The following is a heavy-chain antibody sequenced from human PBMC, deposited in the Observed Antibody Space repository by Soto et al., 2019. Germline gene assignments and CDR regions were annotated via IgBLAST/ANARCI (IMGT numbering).Heavy chain of an antibody. CDR2: IYYSGST. CDR1: GGSISSYY. V-gene: IGHV4-59*01. J-gene: IGHJ4*02. CDR3: ARDWFGELFFDY. Sequence: SETLYITCTVSGGSISSYYWSCIRQPPGKRLEWIGYIYYSGSTNYNPSLKSRVTISVDTSKNQFSLKLSSVTAADTAVYYCARDWFGELFFDYWGQGTLVTLSS. D-gene: IGHD3-10*01.